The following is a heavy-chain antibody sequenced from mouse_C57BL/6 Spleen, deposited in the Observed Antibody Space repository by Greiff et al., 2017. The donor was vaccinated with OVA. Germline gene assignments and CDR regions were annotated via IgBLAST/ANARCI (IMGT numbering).Heavy chain of an antibody. J-gene: IGHJ3*01. V-gene: IGHV1-9*01. CDR3: ARLGSYYYGSSYSWFAY. CDR2: ILPGSGST. CDR1: GYTFTGYW. D-gene: IGHD1-1*01. Sequence: QVQLQQSGAELMKPGASVKLSCKATGYTFTGYWIEWVKQRPGHGLEWIGEILPGSGSTNYNEKFKGKATFTADTSSNTAYMQLSSLTTEDSAIYYCARLGSYYYGSSYSWFAYWGQGTLVTVSA.